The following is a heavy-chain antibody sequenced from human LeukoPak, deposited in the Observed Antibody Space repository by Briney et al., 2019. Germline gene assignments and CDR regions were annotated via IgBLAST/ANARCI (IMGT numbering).Heavy chain of an antibody. CDR2: ISYDGSNK. V-gene: IGHV3-30-3*01. Sequence: PGGSLRLSCAASGFTFSSYAMHWVRQAPGKGLEWVAVISYDGSNKYYADSVEGRFTISRDNSKNTLYLQMDSLRAEDTAVYYCATRFRETTPFDYWGQGTLVTVSS. D-gene: IGHD3-10*01. CDR3: ATRFRETTPFDY. CDR1: GFTFSSYA. J-gene: IGHJ4*02.